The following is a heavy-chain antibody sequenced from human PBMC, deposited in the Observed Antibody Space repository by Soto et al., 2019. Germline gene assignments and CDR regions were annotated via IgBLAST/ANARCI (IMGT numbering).Heavy chain of an antibody. CDR3: ARGALTYYDILTGYYPIGWFDP. CDR1: CGSFSGYY. J-gene: IGHJ5*02. D-gene: IGHD3-9*01. Sequence: SETLSLTCAVYCGSFSGYYWSWIRQPPGKGLEWIGEINHSGSTNYNPSLKSRVTISVDTSKNQFSLKLSSVTAADTAVYYCARGALTYYDILTGYYPIGWFDPWGQGTLVTVSS. V-gene: IGHV4-34*01. CDR2: INHSGST.